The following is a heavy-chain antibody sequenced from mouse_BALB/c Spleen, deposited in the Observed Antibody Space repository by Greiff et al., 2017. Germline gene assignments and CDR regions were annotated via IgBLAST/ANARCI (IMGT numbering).Heavy chain of an antibody. CDR3: ARNYYGNYEAWFAY. Sequence: EVMLVESGGGLVKPGGSLKLSCAASGFTFSDYYMYWVRQTPEKRLEWVATISDGGSYTYYPDSVKGRFTISRDNAKNNLYLQMSSLKSEDTAMYYCARNYYGNYEAWFAYWGQGTLVTVSA. J-gene: IGHJ3*01. CDR1: GFTFSDYY. D-gene: IGHD2-1*01. CDR2: ISDGGSYT. V-gene: IGHV5-4*02.